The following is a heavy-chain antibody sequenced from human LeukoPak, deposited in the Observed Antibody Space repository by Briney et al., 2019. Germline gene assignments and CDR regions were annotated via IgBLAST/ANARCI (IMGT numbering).Heavy chain of an antibody. V-gene: IGHV3-23*01. J-gene: IGHJ6*02. D-gene: IGHD3-10*01. CDR2: ISGSGGST. CDR1: GFTFSSYA. Sequence: GGSLRLSCAASGFTFSSYAMSWVRQAPGKGLEWVSAISGSGGSTYYADSVKGRFTISRDNSKNTLYLQMNSLRAKDTAVYYCAKRLLWFGDQPGPYGMDVWGQGTTVTVSS. CDR3: AKRLLWFGDQPGPYGMDV.